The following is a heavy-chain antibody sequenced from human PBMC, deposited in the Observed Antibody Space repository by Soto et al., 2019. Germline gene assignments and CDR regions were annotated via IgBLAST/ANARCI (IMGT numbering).Heavy chain of an antibody. CDR3: AAHPYYYDSSGFYYGAFDI. Sequence: GASVKVSCKASGFTFTSSAVQWVRQARGQRLEWIGWIVVGSGNTNYAQKFQERVTITRDMSTSTAYMELSSLRSEDTAVYYCAAHPYYYDSSGFYYGAFDIWGQGTMVTVSS. CDR2: IVVGSGNT. J-gene: IGHJ3*02. CDR1: GFTFTSSA. D-gene: IGHD3-22*01. V-gene: IGHV1-58*01.